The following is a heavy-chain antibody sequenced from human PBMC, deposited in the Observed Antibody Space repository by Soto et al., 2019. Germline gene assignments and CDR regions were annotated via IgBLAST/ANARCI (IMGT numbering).Heavy chain of an antibody. Sequence: WGSLRLSCAGSGFAFIDYWMNFFRHAPLKGLEWVANIKKDGGGELYVDSVKGRFTISRDNSKDTLYLQMDSLRAADTAIYYCARGHTTNWYYYYFGMDVWGQGTTVTVSS. CDR1: GFAFIDYW. D-gene: IGHD1-1*01. CDR2: IKKDGGGE. V-gene: IGHV3-7*01. CDR3: ARGHTTNWYYYYFGMDV. J-gene: IGHJ6*02.